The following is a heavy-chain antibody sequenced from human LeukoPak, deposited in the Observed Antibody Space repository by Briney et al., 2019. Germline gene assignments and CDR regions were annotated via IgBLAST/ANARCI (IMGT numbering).Heavy chain of an antibody. CDR2: ISGSGGST. Sequence: PGGSLRLSCAASGFTFSSYAMSWVRRAPGKGLEWVSAISGSGGSTYYADSVKGRFTISRDNSKNTLYLQMNSLRAEDTAVYYCAKGGPNCSGGSCYYYYYMDVRGKGTTVTVSS. CDR3: AKGGPNCSGGSCYYYYYMDV. CDR1: GFTFSSYA. J-gene: IGHJ6*03. D-gene: IGHD2-15*01. V-gene: IGHV3-23*01.